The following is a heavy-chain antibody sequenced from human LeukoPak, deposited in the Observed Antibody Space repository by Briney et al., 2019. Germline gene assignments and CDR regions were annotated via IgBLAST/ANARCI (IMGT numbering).Heavy chain of an antibody. CDR2: IWYDGSNK. J-gene: IGHJ4*02. CDR3: AKALYYYGSGSYIGNFDY. D-gene: IGHD3-10*01. CDR1: GFTFSSYG. V-gene: IGHV3-33*03. Sequence: GGSLRLSCAASGFTFSSYGMHWVRQAPGKGLEWVAVIWYDGSNKYYADSVKGRFTISRDNAKNSLYLQMNSLRAEDTALYYCAKALYYYGSGSYIGNFDYWGQGTLVTVSS.